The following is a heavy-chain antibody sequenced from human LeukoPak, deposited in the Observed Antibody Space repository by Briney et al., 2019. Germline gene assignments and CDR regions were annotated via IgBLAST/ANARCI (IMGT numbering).Heavy chain of an antibody. CDR1: GFTFSSYG. CDR3: ARDRVTLIEYFQY. J-gene: IGHJ1*01. Sequence: GGSLRLSCAASGFTFSSYGMHWVRQAPGKGLEWVAVMWYDGSNKYYADSVKGRFTISRDNSKNTLYLQMNSLRAEDTAVYYCARDRVTLIEYFQYWGQGTLVTVSS. V-gene: IGHV3-33*01. CDR2: MWYDGSNK. D-gene: IGHD3-22*01.